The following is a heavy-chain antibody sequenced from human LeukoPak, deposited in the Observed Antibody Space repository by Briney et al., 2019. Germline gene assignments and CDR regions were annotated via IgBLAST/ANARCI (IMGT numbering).Heavy chain of an antibody. CDR2: ISGTGRST. V-gene: IGHV3-23*01. CDR1: GFTLSNSA. J-gene: IGHJ4*02. D-gene: IGHD5-12*01. Sequence: GGSLRLSCAASGFTLSNSAMSWVRQAPGKGLEWVSTISGTGRSTFYADSVKGRFTISRDNSKITLYLQINGLRAEDTALYYCARERYSDYDSDFDYWGQGTLVTVSS. CDR3: ARERYSDYDSDFDY.